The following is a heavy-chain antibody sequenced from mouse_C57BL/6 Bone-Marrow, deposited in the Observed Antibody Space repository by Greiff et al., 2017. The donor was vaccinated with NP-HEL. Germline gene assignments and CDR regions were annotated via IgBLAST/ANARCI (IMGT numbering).Heavy chain of an antibody. CDR1: GYTFTSYW. CDR2: IDPSDSYT. CDR3: AREGIYYDYVDY. D-gene: IGHD2-4*01. J-gene: IGHJ2*01. Sequence: QVQLQQPGAELVKPGASVKLSCKASGYTFTSYWMQWVKQRPGQGLEWIGEIDPSDSYTNYNQKFKGKATLTVDTSSSTAYMQLSSLTSEDYAVYYCAREGIYYDYVDYWGQGTTLTVSS. V-gene: IGHV1-50*01.